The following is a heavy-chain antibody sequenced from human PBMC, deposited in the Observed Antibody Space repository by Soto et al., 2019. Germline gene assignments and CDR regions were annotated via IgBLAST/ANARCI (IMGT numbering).Heavy chain of an antibody. CDR1: GGSISSGGYY. V-gene: IGHV4-31*03. CDR2: ILDSGTT. Sequence: SETLSLTCTVSGGSISSGGYYWSWVRQHPGKGLEWIGYILDSGTTYYNPSLKSRATIAGDTSKNQFSLKLTSVTAADTAVYYCAREVPTPCYFDYWGQGTLVTVSS. CDR3: AREVPTPCYFDY. D-gene: IGHD1-1*01. J-gene: IGHJ4*02.